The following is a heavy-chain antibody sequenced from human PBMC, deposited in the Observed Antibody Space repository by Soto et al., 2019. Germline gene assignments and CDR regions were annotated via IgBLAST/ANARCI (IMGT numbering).Heavy chain of an antibody. Sequence: QITLKESGPTLVKPTQTLTLTCTFSGFSLSNTAEGVGWIRQPPGKALEWLALIYWDDDERYSPSLKSRLTITKDTSKNQVVLTMTNVDLVDTATYYCAHGSCSSADCYPNPYLDYWGQGILVTVSS. CDR1: GFSLSNTAEG. CDR2: IYWDDDE. V-gene: IGHV2-5*02. CDR3: AHGSCSSADCYPNPYLDY. D-gene: IGHD2-2*01. J-gene: IGHJ4*02.